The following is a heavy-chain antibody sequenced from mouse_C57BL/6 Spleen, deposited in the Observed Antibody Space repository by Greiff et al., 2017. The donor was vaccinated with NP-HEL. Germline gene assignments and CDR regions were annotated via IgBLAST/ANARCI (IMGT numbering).Heavy chain of an antibody. CDR3: ARDDGYPFAY. Sequence: EVKLQESGPGMVKPSQSLSLTCTVTGYSITSCYDWHWIRHFPGNKLEWMGYISYSGSTNYNPSLKSRISITHDTSKNHFFLKLNSVTTEDTATYYCARDDGYPFAYWGQGTLVTVSA. D-gene: IGHD2-3*01. CDR2: ISYSGST. V-gene: IGHV3-1*01. J-gene: IGHJ3*01. CDR1: GYSITSCYD.